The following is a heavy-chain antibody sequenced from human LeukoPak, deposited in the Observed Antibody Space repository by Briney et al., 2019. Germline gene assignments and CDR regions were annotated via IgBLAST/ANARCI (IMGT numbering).Heavy chain of an antibody. CDR1: GFTFSSSA. Sequence: GGSLRLSCAASGFTFSSSAMSWVRQAPGKGLGWVSSISISGGTTYYADSVKGRFTISRENSKSTLYLQMNNLRADDTAVYYCANEIRPNDYWGQGTLVTVSS. CDR2: ISISGGTT. CDR3: ANEIRPNDY. D-gene: IGHD4-17*01. V-gene: IGHV3-23*01. J-gene: IGHJ4*02.